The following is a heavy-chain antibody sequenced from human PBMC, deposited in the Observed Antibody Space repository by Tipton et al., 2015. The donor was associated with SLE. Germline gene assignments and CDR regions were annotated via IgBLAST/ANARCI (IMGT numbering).Heavy chain of an antibody. J-gene: IGHJ4*02. V-gene: IGHV4-61*02. CDR2: VYSSGRT. CDR3: ASGTLEWSHEPDY. D-gene: IGHD3-3*01. Sequence: TLSLTCTVSGGSLTSGAYYWTWIRQPAGKGLEWIGRVYSSGRTNYNPSLKSRVTISVNTSKNQFSLRLSSVTAADTAMFYCASGTLEWSHEPDYWGQGTLVTVSS. CDR1: GGSLTSGAYY.